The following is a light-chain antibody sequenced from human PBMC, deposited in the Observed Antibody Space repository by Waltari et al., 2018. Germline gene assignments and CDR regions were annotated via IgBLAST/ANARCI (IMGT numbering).Light chain of an antibody. CDR3: QQYDNLLWT. J-gene: IGKJ1*01. Sequence: EIVMTQSPIILSVSPGERATLSCRASHSVGTHLAWYQQRPGQPPRLVIFAASTRATGVPVRFSGSGSGTEFTLTISSLQSEDFAVYYCQQYDNLLWTFGQGTKVEIK. CDR2: AAS. CDR1: HSVGTH. V-gene: IGKV3-15*01.